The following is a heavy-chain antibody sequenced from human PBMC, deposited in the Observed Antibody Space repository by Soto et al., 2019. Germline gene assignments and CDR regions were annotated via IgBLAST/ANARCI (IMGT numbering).Heavy chain of an antibody. CDR1: GFSFSNST. CDR3: ASSNFWSGQDY. J-gene: IGHJ4*02. V-gene: IGHV3-48*01. D-gene: IGHD3-3*01. CDR2: ISSSGGTT. Sequence: GGSLRLSCASSGFSFSNSTMNWVRQAPGKGLEWVSYISSSGGTTKYADSVKGRFTISRDNAKNSLYLQMNSLRAEDTAVYYCASSNFWSGQDYRGQGTLVTVSS.